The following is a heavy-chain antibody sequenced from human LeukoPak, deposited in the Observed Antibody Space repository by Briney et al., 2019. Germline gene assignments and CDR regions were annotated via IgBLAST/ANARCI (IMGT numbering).Heavy chain of an antibody. CDR3: AKNLFGGNSGEGFDY. J-gene: IGHJ4*02. CDR1: GFTFDDYT. D-gene: IGHD4-23*01. CDR2: ISWDGGST. V-gene: IGHV3-43*01. Sequence: GGSLRLSCAASGFTFDDYTMHWVRQAPGKGLEWVSLISWDGGSTYYADSVKGRFTISRDNSKNSLYLQMNSLRTEDTALYYCAKNLFGGNSGEGFDYWGQGTLVTVSS.